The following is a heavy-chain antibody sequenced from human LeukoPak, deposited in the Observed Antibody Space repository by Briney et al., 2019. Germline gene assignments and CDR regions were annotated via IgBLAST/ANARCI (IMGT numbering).Heavy chain of an antibody. CDR2: ISAYNGNT. Sequence: GASVKVSCKASGYTFTSYGISWVRQAPGQGLEWMGWISAYNGNTNYAQKLQGRVTMTTDTSTSTAYMELRSLRSDDTAVYYCARGPSSVLRFLEWYGGEAPYYYGMDVWGQGTTVTVSS. J-gene: IGHJ6*02. CDR1: GYTFTSYG. D-gene: IGHD3-3*01. CDR3: ARGPSSVLRFLEWYGGEAPYYYGMDV. V-gene: IGHV1-18*01.